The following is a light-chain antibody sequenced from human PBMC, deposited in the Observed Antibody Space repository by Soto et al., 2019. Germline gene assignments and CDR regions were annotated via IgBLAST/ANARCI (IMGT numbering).Light chain of an antibody. Sequence: QSVVTQPPSVSGAPGQRVTISCTGSASNLGAKYAVHWYQHLPGTAPKLLIYDNIHRPSGVPDRFSGSKSDTSASLAITGLQAEDEADYYCQSYDTTLSGLVFGGGTKVTVL. CDR2: DNI. CDR3: QSYDTTLSGLV. J-gene: IGLJ3*02. CDR1: ASNLGAKYA. V-gene: IGLV1-40*01.